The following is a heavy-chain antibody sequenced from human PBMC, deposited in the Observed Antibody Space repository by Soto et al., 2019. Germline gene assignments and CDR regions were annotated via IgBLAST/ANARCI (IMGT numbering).Heavy chain of an antibody. CDR1: GYTFTSYG. J-gene: IGHJ4*02. Sequence: RASVKVSCKASGYTFTSYGISWVRQAPGQGLEWMGWISAYNGNTNYAQKLQGRVTMTTDTFTSTAYMELRSLRSDDTAVYYCARATGSSTPPNYFDYWGQGTLVTVSS. CDR3: ARATGSSTPPNYFDY. CDR2: ISAYNGNT. V-gene: IGHV1-18*01. D-gene: IGHD6-6*01.